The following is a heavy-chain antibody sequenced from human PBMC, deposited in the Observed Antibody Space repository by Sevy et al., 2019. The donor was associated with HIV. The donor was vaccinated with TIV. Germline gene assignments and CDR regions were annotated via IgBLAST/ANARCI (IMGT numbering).Heavy chain of an antibody. J-gene: IGHJ4*02. D-gene: IGHD5-18*01. V-gene: IGHV3-23*01. CDR1: GFTFSNYA. CDR2: INNGVSS. CDR3: ASGDTTMITDLDY. Sequence: GGCLRLSCGASGFTFSNYAMSCVRQAPGKGPEWVSGINNGVSSYYADSVKGRFTISRDNSKRMVFLQMNSLIAEDTAVYYRASGDTTMITDLDYWGQGALVHVSS.